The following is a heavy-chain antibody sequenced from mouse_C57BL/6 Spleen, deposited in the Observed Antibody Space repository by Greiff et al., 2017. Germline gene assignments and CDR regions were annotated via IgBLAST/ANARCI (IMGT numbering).Heavy chain of an antibody. D-gene: IGHD2-4*01. Sequence: EVQLVESGGGLVQPGGSLSLSCAASGFTFTDYYMSWVRQPPGKALEWLGFIRNKANGYTTEYSASVKGRFTISRDNSQSILYLQMNALRAEDSATYYCARWGDYGYFDYWGQGTTLTVSS. J-gene: IGHJ2*01. CDR2: IRNKANGYTT. CDR3: ARWGDYGYFDY. CDR1: GFTFTDYY. V-gene: IGHV7-3*01.